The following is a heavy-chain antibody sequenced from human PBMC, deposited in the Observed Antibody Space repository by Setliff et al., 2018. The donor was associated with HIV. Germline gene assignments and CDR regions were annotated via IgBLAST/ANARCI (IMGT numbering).Heavy chain of an antibody. V-gene: IGHV4-61*09. CDR1: GDSISSGSYY. Sequence: SETLSLTCAVSGDSISSGSYYWSWIRQPAGEGLEWIGHIFTSGSTNYNPSLKSRVSISLDTSKNQFSLKLSSVTAADTAVYYCARDRYGDYAYFDYWGQGTLVTSPQ. CDR3: ARDRYGDYAYFDY. D-gene: IGHD4-17*01. CDR2: IFTSGST. J-gene: IGHJ4*02.